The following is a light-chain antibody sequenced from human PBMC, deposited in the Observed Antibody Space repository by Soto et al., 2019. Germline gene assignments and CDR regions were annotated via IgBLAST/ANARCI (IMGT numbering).Light chain of an antibody. Sequence: QSALTQPPSASGSPGQSVAISCTGTSSDIGGYNYVSWYQQHSGKAPKLIIYEVTRRPSGVPDRFSGSKSGSTASLTVSGLQADDEADYYCASYAGNKVVFGGGTQLTVL. V-gene: IGLV2-8*01. J-gene: IGLJ2*01. CDR1: SSDIGGYNY. CDR2: EVT. CDR3: ASYAGNKVV.